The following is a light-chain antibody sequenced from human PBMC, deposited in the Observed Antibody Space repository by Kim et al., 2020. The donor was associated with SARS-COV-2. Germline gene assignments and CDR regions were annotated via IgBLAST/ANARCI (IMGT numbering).Light chain of an antibody. CDR1: NIGSKN. CDR2: RDS. V-gene: IGLV3-9*01. CDR3: QEWDSSTLV. Sequence: SYELTQPLSVSVALGQTARITCGGNNIGSKNVHWYQQKPGQAPVLVIHRDSNRPSGIPERFSGSNSGNTATLTISRAQAGDEADYYCQEWDSSTLVFGGG. J-gene: IGLJ2*01.